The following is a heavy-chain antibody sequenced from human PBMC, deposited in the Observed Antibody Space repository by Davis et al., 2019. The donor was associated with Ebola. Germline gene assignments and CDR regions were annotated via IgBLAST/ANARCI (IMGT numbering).Heavy chain of an antibody. J-gene: IGHJ4*02. V-gene: IGHV3-23*01. D-gene: IGHD1-26*01. CDR3: AKASGGIGGSVDY. Sequence: GGSLRLSCAASGFTFSSYSMNWVRQAPGKGLEWVSAISGSGGSTYYADSVKGRFTISRDNSKNTLYLQVNSLRAEDTAVYYCAKASGGIGGSVDYWGQGALVTVSS. CDR2: ISGSGGST. CDR1: GFTFSSYS.